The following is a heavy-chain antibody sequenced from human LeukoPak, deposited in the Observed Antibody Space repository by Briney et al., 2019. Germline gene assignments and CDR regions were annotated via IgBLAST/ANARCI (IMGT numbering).Heavy chain of an antibody. D-gene: IGHD6-19*01. CDR3: ARDFRQWLPGGYGMDV. J-gene: IGHJ6*02. V-gene: IGHV1-3*01. Sequence: ASVKVSCKASGYTFTSYYMHWVRQAPGQRLEWMGWINAGNGNTKYSQKFQGRVTITRDTSASTAYMELSSLRSEDTAVYYCARDFRQWLPGGYGMDVWGQGTTVTVSS. CDR2: INAGNGNT. CDR1: GYTFTSYY.